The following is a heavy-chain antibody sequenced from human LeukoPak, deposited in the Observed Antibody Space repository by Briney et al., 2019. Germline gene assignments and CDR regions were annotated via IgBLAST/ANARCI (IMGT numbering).Heavy chain of an antibody. CDR3: ARDRGAIYGGNWYFDL. V-gene: IGHV4-39*02. CDR1: GGSISNSNYF. CDR2: IYYSGST. D-gene: IGHD4-23*01. Sequence: SQTLSLTCAVSGGSISNSNYFWGWIRQPPGKGLEWIGSIYYSGSTHYKPSLKSRVTISVDTSKNQFSLKMSAVTAADTAVYYCARDRGAIYGGNWYFDLWGRGTLVTVSP. J-gene: IGHJ2*01.